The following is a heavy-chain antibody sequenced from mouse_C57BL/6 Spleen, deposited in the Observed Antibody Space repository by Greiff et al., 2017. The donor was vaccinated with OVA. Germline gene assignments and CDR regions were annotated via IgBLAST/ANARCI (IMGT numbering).Heavy chain of an antibody. J-gene: IGHJ4*01. CDR2: IYPRDGST. CDR3: ARKGNDYDYAMDY. V-gene: IGHV1-85*01. Sequence: VKLMESGPELVKPGASVKLSCKASGYTFTSYDINWVKQRPGQGLEWIGWIYPRDGSTKYNEKFKGKATLTVDTSSSTAYMELHSLTSEDSAVYFCARKGNDYDYAMDYWGQGTSVTVSS. D-gene: IGHD2-4*01. CDR1: GYTFTSYD.